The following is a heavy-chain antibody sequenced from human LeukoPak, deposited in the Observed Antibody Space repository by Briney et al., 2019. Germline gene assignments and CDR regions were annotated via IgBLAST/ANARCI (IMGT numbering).Heavy chain of an antibody. D-gene: IGHD2-15*01. CDR1: GGSFSGYY. J-gene: IGHJ4*02. CDR2: IYHRGSA. CDR3: ARYCSGGSCYSGFDY. Sequence: SETLSLTCVVYGGSFSGYYWSWIRQPPGKGLEWIGEIYHRGSANYNPSLKSRVTISVDTSKNQFSLKLSSVTAADTAVYYCARYCSGGSCYSGFDYWGQGTLVTVSS. V-gene: IGHV4-34*09.